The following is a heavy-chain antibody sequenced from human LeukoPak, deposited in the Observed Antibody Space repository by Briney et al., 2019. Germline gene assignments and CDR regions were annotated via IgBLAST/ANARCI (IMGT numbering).Heavy chain of an antibody. Sequence: GGSLRLSSAAPGITFSSYVMHWVRQAPGKGLEWVAVISYGVSNKYYADSVKGRFTISRDNSKNTLFLQMNSLRAEDTAWYYCAKDGSSWYYFDYWGQGTLVTVSS. CDR2: ISYGVSNK. D-gene: IGHD6-13*01. J-gene: IGHJ4*02. V-gene: IGHV3-30*18. CDR1: GITFSSYV. CDR3: AKDGSSWYYFDY.